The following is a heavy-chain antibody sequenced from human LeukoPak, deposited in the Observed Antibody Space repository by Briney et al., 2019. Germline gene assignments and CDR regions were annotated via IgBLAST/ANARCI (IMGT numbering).Heavy chain of an antibody. Sequence: ASVKVSCRASGGTFSSYAISWVRQAPGQGLEWMGRIIPILGRANYAQKFQGRVTITADKSTSTAYMELSSLRSEDTAVYYCARELITMVRGVIYYYYGMDVWGQGTTVTVSS. CDR2: IIPILGRA. CDR3: ARELITMVRGVIYYYYGMDV. CDR1: GGTFSSYA. D-gene: IGHD3-10*01. V-gene: IGHV1-69*04. J-gene: IGHJ6*02.